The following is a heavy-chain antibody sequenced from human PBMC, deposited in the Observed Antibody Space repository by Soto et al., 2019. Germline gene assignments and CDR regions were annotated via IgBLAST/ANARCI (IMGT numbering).Heavy chain of an antibody. Sequence: GGSLRLSCAASGFTFSSYAMHWVRQAPGKGLEWVAVISYDGSNKYYADSVKGRFTISRDNSKNTLYLQMNSLRAEDTAVYYCAILREPHDYGDYYYGMDVWGQGTTVTVSS. D-gene: IGHD4-17*01. V-gene: IGHV3-30*04. CDR2: ISYDGSNK. CDR3: AILREPHDYGDYYYGMDV. CDR1: GFTFSSYA. J-gene: IGHJ6*02.